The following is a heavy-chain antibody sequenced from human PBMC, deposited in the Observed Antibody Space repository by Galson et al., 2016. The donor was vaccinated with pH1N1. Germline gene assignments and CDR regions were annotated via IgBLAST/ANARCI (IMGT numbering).Heavy chain of an antibody. V-gene: IGHV3-48*04. J-gene: IGHJ2*01. CDR3: AKTVTHAHYQFDL. D-gene: IGHD3-10*01. CDR1: GFVFRDYG. Sequence: SLRLSCAASGFVFRDYGMNWVRQAPGKGLEWLAYITSSSRTIHYTDSVKGRFTISRDNARNSLSLQMNSVRVDDTAVYFCAKTVTHAHYQFDLWGRGTPVTVSS. CDR2: ITSSSRTI.